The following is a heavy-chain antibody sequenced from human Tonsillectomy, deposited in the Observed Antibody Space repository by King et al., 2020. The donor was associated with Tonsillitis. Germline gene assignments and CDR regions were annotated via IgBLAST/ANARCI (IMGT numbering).Heavy chain of an antibody. Sequence: SYSMNWVRQAPGKGLEWVSAISSGSSYIYYADAVKGRFTISRDTAKNSLYLQMNSLRAEDTAVYYCARALHYDCWSGYHWGSGAFDIWGQGTMVTVSS. CDR2: ISSGSSYI. CDR1: SYS. D-gene: IGHD3-3*01. CDR3: ARALHYDCWSGYHWGSGAFDI. J-gene: IGHJ3*02. V-gene: IGHV3-21*01.